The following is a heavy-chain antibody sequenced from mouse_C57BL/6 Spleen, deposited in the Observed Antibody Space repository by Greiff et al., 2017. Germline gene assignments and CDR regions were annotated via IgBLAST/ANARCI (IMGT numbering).Heavy chain of an antibody. Sequence: VQLKQSGTVLARPGASVKMSCKTSGYTFTSYWMHWVKQRPGQGLEWIGAIYPGNSDTSYNQKFKGKAKLTAVTSASTAYMELSSLTNEDSAVYYCTSYYDYDGYAMDYWGQGTSVTVSS. CDR1: GYTFTSYW. CDR3: TSYYDYDGYAMDY. CDR2: IYPGNSDT. D-gene: IGHD2-4*01. J-gene: IGHJ4*01. V-gene: IGHV1-5*01.